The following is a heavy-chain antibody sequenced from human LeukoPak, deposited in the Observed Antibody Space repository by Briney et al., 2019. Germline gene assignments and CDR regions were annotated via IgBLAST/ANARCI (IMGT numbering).Heavy chain of an antibody. J-gene: IGHJ4*02. CDR2: IYTSGST. Sequence: SETLSLTCTLSGDSISNYYRSWIRQPAGKGLEWIGRIYTSGSTNYNPSLKSRVIISVDTSKNQFSLTSVTAADTAMYYCARVEAATTNPRFGYWGQGALVTVSS. CDR1: GDSISNYY. D-gene: IGHD5-24*01. V-gene: IGHV4-4*07. CDR3: ARVEAATTNPRFGY.